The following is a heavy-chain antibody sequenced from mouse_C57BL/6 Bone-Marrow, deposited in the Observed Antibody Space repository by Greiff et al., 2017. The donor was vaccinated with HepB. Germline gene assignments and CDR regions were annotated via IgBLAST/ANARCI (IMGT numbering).Heavy chain of an antibody. Sequence: QVQLQQPGAELVKPGASVKLSCKASGYTFTSYWMHWVKQRPGRGLEWIGRIDPNSGGTKYNEKFKSKATLTVDKPSSTAYMQLSSLTSEDSAVYYCARAYYGYPGTWGAMDYWGQGTSVTVSS. CDR3: ARAYYGYPGTWGAMDY. CDR2: IDPNSGGT. D-gene: IGHD2-9*01. V-gene: IGHV1-72*01. CDR1: GYTFTSYW. J-gene: IGHJ4*01.